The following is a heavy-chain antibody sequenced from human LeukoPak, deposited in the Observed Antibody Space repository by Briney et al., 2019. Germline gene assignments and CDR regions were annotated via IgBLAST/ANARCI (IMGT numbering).Heavy chain of an antibody. CDR2: ISSSSSYI. V-gene: IGHV3-21*01. J-gene: IGHJ4*02. CDR1: GFTFSSYS. Sequence: PGRSLRLSCAASGFTFSSYSMNWVRQAPGKGLEWVSSISSSSSYIYYADSVKGRFTISRDNAKNSLYLQMNSLRAEDTAVYYCARSQESTPTVTTIDYWGQGTLVTVSS. D-gene: IGHD4-11*01. CDR3: ARSQESTPTVTTIDY.